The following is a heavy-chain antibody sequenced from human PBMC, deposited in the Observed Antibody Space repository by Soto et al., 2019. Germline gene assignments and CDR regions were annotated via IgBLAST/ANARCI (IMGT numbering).Heavy chain of an antibody. CDR1: GYTFTSYY. CDR3: ARDRNILALRAPSSNFDY. J-gene: IGHJ4*02. D-gene: IGHD2-2*01. CDR2: INPSGGST. V-gene: IGHV1-46*01. Sequence: GASVKVSCKASGYTFTSYYMHWVRQAPGQGLEWMGIINPSGGSTSYAQKFKGRVTMTRDTSTSTVYMELSSLRSEDTAVYYFARDRNILALRAPSSNFDYWGQGTLVTVSS.